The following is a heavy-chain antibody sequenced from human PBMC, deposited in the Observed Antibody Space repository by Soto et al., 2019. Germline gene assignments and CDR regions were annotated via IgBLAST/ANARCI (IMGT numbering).Heavy chain of an antibody. J-gene: IGHJ4*02. CDR2: IYSGGTT. V-gene: IGHV3-53*01. CDR3: ARDPPGIVASGAGG. Sequence: GGSLRLSCAASGITVSNNYMRWVRQAPGKGLEWVSLIYSGGTTHYADSVKGRFTISRDNSKNTLYLQMNSLRVEDTAVYCCARDPPGIVASGAGGWGQGTLVTVPQ. CDR1: GITVSNNY. D-gene: IGHD6-13*01.